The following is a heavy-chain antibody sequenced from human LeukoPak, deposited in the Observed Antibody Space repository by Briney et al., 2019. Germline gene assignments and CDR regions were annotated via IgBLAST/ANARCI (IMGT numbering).Heavy chain of an antibody. CDR1: GGTFSSYA. CDR3: ARGEVVPSNDAFDI. Sequence: ASVKVSCKASGGTFSSYAISWVRQAPGQGLEWMGWISAYNGNTNYAQKLQGRVTMTTDTSTSTAYMELRSLRSDDTAVYYCARGEVVPSNDAFDIWGQGTMVTVSS. D-gene: IGHD2-2*01. J-gene: IGHJ3*02. V-gene: IGHV1-18*01. CDR2: ISAYNGNT.